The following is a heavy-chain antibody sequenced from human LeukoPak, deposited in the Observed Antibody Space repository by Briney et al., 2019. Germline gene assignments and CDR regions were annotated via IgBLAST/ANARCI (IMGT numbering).Heavy chain of an antibody. V-gene: IGHV1-3*01. J-gene: IGHJ4*02. CDR3: ARRYSSSWPYYFDY. CDR1: GHTFTSYA. CDR2: INAGNGNT. Sequence: ASVKVSCKASGHTFTSYAMHWVRQAPGQRLEWMGWINAGNGNTKYSQKFQGRVTITRDTSASTAYMELSSLRSEDTAVYYCARRYSSSWPYYFDYWGQGTLVTVSS. D-gene: IGHD6-13*01.